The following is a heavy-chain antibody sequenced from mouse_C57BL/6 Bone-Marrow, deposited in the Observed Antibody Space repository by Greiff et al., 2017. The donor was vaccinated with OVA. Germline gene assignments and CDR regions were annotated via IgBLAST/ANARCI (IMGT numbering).Heavy chain of an antibody. CDR3: AREGGSSYGGFAY. Sequence: QVQLQQPGAELVRPGTSVKLSCKASGYTFTSYWMHWVKQRPGQGLEWFGVIDPSDSYTNYNQKFKGKATLTVDTSSSTAYMQLSSLTSEDSAVYYCAREGGSSYGGFAYWGQGTLVTVSA. D-gene: IGHD1-1*01. J-gene: IGHJ3*01. CDR2: IDPSDSYT. V-gene: IGHV1-59*01. CDR1: GYTFTSYW.